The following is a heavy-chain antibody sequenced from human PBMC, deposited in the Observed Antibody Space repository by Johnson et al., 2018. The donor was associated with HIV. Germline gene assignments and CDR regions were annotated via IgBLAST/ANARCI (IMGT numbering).Heavy chain of an antibody. CDR3: ARVRGGTGHGAFDI. Sequence: QEKLVESGGGVVQPGRSLRLSCAASGFTFSSYAMHWVRQAPGKGLEWVAVISYDASNKYYADSVKGRFTISTDNSKNTLYLQMNSLRTEDTAVYYCARVRGGTGHGAFDIWGQGTMVTVSS. CDR2: ISYDASNK. CDR1: GFTFSSYA. V-gene: IGHV3-30*04. J-gene: IGHJ3*02.